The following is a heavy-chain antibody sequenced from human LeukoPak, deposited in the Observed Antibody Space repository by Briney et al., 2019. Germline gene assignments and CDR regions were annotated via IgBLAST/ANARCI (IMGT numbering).Heavy chain of an antibody. D-gene: IGHD3-10*01. V-gene: IGHV1-2*04. Sequence: ASVKVSCKASGYTFTGYYMHWVRQAPGQGLEWMGWINPNSGGTNYAQKFQGWVTMTRDTSISTAYMELSRLRSDDTAVYYCARWWGSGEKGFDYWGQGTLVTVSS. CDR3: ARWWGSGEKGFDY. CDR2: INPNSGGT. CDR1: GYTFTGYY. J-gene: IGHJ4*02.